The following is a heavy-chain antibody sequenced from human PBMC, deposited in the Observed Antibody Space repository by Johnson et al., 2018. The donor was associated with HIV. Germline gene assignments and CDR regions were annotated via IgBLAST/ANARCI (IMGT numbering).Heavy chain of an antibody. CDR1: GLNFSDYG. CDR3: ASGRISVTEVDLRGGGFDI. J-gene: IGHJ3*02. CDR2: ISFDGSEE. V-gene: IGHV3-30*03. Sequence: QVQLVESGGGVVQPGRSVRLSCAVSGLNFSDYGLHWVRPAPGKGLAWVAVISFDGSEEYYADSAKGRFTVSSDNSKNTLSLQMNTRREEDTAGYHCASGRISVTEVDLRGGGFDIWGQGTMVTVSS. D-gene: IGHD3-22*01.